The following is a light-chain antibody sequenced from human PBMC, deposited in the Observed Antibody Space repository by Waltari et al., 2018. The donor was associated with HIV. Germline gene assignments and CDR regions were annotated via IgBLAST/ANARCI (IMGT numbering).Light chain of an antibody. V-gene: IGKV1-39*01. CDR1: QSIGRR. CDR3: QKSDNTPYT. CDR2: DAS. Sequence: DIQMPQSPSSLSASVGDRVTISCRASQSIGRRLNWYQHKPGKAPKLLIYDASTLRSGVPSRFSASGSGTEFTLIISSLQGEDIATYYCQKSDNTPYTFGQGTKLEIK. J-gene: IGKJ2*01.